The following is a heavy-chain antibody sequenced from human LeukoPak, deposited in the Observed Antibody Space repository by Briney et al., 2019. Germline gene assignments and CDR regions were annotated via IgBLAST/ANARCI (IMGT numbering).Heavy chain of an antibody. V-gene: IGHV3-23*01. CDR2: ISGSGGST. J-gene: IGHJ4*02. CDR1: GFTFSSYA. CDR3: AKDVTYYYGSGSYPLDY. Sequence: GGSLRLSCAASGFTFSSYAMSWVRQAPGKGLEWVSAISGSGGSTYYADSVKGRFTISRDNSKNTLYLQMNSLRAEDTAVYYCAKDVTYYYGSGSYPLDYWGQGTLVTVSS. D-gene: IGHD3-10*01.